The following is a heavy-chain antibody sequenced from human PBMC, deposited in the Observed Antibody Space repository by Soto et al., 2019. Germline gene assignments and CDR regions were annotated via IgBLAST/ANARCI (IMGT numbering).Heavy chain of an antibody. D-gene: IGHD3-16*01. V-gene: IGHV3-30-3*01. CDR1: GFTLSTYA. CDR3: ARDGGSY. CDR2: IASDGSSQ. Sequence: QVQLVESGGGVVQPGTSLRLSCAASGFTLSTYAMHWVRQAPGKGLEWVAVIASDGSSQYYADSVKGRFTVSRDSSRNTLYLQMNSLRTEDTALYFCARDGGSYWGQGTQVIVST. J-gene: IGHJ4*02.